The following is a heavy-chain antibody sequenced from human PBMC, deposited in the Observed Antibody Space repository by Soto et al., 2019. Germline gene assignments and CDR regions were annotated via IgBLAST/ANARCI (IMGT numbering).Heavy chain of an antibody. V-gene: IGHV3-73*01. CDR1: GFSFRDSA. Sequence: HPGGSLRLSCAASGFSFRDSAMHWVRHASGKGLEWVGRIRSKGNNYATTYAASVKGRFTISRDDSKNTAYLQMNSLKTEDTAVYYCVRFSRSLSWFFDLWGRGTLVTVSS. D-gene: IGHD3-16*02. J-gene: IGHJ2*01. CDR3: VRFSRSLSWFFDL. CDR2: IRSKGNNYAT.